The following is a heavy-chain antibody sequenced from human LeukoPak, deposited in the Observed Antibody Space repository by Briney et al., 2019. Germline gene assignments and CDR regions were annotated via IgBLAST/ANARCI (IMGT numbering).Heavy chain of an antibody. CDR3: ARAYPIYRLSY. Sequence: KASETLSLTCTVSGGSISIGGYHWGWIRQPPGKGLEWIGYIYHGGNTYYNPSLKSRVTISLDRSKNQFSLRLTSVTAADTAVYYCARAYPIYRLSYWGQGTLVTVSS. CDR2: IYHGGNT. CDR1: GGSISIGGYH. D-gene: IGHD2-8*01. J-gene: IGHJ4*02. V-gene: IGHV4-30-2*01.